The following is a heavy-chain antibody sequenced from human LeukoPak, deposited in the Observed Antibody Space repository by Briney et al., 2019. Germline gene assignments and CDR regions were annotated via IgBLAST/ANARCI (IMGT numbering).Heavy chain of an antibody. CDR2: IYNDGSST. CDR3: AKDGRSYSSGWPPFDY. D-gene: IGHD6-19*01. J-gene: IGHJ4*02. V-gene: IGHV3-74*01. Sequence: GGSLRLSCAVSGLTFSNYWMHWVRQAPGKGLVWVSRIYNDGSSTSYADSVKGRFTISRDNSKNTLYLQMNSLRAEDTAVYHCAKDGRSYSSGWPPFDYWGQGALVTVSS. CDR1: GLTFSNYW.